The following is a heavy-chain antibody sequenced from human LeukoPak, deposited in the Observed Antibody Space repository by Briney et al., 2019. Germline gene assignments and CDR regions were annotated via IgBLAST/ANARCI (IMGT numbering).Heavy chain of an antibody. V-gene: IGHV4-30-4*01. Sequence: SETLSLTCTVSAGSISSGDYYWSWIRQPPGKGREWFGYIYYSESTYYNPSLKSRVTISVATSKNQFSLKLSSVTAADTAVYYCARASLGYYGSGSMYGMDVRGQGTTVTVSS. J-gene: IGHJ6*02. CDR2: IYYSEST. CDR1: AGSISSGDYY. D-gene: IGHD3-10*01. CDR3: ARASLGYYGSGSMYGMDV.